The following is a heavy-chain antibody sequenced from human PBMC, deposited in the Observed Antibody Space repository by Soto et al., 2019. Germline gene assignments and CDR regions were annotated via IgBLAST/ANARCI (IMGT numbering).Heavy chain of an antibody. Sequence: QVQLQESGPGLVKPSGTLSLTCAVSGGSISSINWCSWFRQPPGKGLESIGEIYHSGSTNYNPSLKSRVTISVDKSQNQFSLKLSSVSASDTDGYYSASRYCISTSCYVGYYGMDVWGQGTTVTVSS. J-gene: IGHJ6*02. D-gene: IGHD2-2*01. CDR1: GGSISSINW. CDR2: IYHSGST. V-gene: IGHV4-4*02. CDR3: ASRYCISTSCYVGYYGMDV.